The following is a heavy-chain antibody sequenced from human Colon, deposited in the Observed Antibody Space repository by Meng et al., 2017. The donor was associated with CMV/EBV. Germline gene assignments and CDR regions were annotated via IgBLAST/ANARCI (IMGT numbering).Heavy chain of an antibody. CDR3: AREVKEGGSFDY. D-gene: IGHD1-26*01. J-gene: IGHJ4*02. V-gene: IGHV3-23*01. Sequence: GESLKISCSASGFNFNIYGMNWVRQAPEKGLEWVSGVSGSGGGYTTNYAESVEGRFIMSRDNSKSTLSLQMGSLRAEDTAVYYCAREVKEGGSFDYWGQGTLVTVSS. CDR2: VSGSGGGYTT. CDR1: GFNFNIYG.